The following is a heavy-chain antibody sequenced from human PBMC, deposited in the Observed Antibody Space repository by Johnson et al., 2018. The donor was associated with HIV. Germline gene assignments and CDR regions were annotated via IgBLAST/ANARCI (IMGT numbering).Heavy chain of an antibody. D-gene: IGHD6-25*01. V-gene: IGHV3-11*04. CDR2: ISNSAITL. Sequence: QVQLVESGGGLVKPGGSLKLSCATSGFTFSDYYMSWIRQAPGKGLEWLSYISNSAITLYYADSVKGRFTISRDSTKNTLYLQMNSLRAEDTAVYYCARDKGMAGAATDDAFDIWGQGTMVTVSS. CDR1: GFTFSDYY. CDR3: ARDKGMAGAATDDAFDI. J-gene: IGHJ3*02.